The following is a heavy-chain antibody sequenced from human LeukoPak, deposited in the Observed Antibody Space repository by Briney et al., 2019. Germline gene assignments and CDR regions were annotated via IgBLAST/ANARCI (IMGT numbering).Heavy chain of an antibody. D-gene: IGHD2-2*02. J-gene: IGHJ4*02. CDR2: ISSSSSYI. CDR3: AREPRGIVVVPAAIGEDDY. Sequence: GGALRLSCAASGFTFSSYSMNWVRQAPGKGLEWVSSISSSSSYIYYADSVKGRFTISRDNAKNSLYLQMNSLRAEDTAAYYCAREPRGIVVVPAAIGEDDYWGQGTLVTVSS. V-gene: IGHV3-21*01. CDR1: GFTFSSYS.